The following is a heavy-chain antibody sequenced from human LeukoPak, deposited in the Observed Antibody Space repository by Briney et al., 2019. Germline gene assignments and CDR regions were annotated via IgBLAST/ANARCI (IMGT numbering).Heavy chain of an antibody. CDR1: GFTVSSNY. CDR2: INHSGST. J-gene: IGHJ6*02. V-gene: IGHV4-34*01. Sequence: GSLRLSCAASGFTVSSNYMSWIRQPPGKGLEWIGEINHSGSTNYNPSLKSRVTISVDTSKNQFSLKISSVTAADTAVYFCARASGDYPYPMGVWGQGTTVTVSS. D-gene: IGHD3-10*01. CDR3: ARASGDYPYPMGV.